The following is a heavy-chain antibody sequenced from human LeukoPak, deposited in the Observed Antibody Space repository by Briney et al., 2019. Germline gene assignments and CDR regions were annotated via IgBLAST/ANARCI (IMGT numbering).Heavy chain of an antibody. CDR1: GFTFSSYS. CDR2: IWFDASNR. D-gene: IGHD6-19*01. J-gene: IGHJ4*02. Sequence: GGSLRLSCAASGFTFSSYSMNWVRQAPGKGLEWVAVIWFDASNRYYSDSVEGRFTISRDNSKNTLYLQMNSLRAEDTAVYYCANALGGWSSLDSWGQGTLVYVSS. V-gene: IGHV3-33*08. CDR3: ANALGGWSSLDS.